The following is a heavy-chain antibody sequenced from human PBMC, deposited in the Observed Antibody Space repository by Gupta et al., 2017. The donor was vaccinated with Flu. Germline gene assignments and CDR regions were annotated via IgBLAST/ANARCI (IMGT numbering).Heavy chain of an antibody. CDR3: AKGSVLWFGECDY. CDR2: ISGSEGNT. CDR1: GFTFGRYA. J-gene: IGHJ4*02. D-gene: IGHD3-10*01. Sequence: EGPLVKSGGAFIEPGGSLRISGGTYGFTFGRYAMSWGRQASGKGLECVSTISGSEGNTYYADSVKGRFTISRDNSKGTLYLQMNNLGAVDTALYYCAKGSVLWFGECDYWGQGSLVTVSS. V-gene: IGHV3-23*04.